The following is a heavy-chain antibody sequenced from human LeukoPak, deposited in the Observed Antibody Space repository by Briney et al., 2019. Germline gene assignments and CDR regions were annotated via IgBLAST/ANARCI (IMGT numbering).Heavy chain of an antibody. V-gene: IGHV3-15*01. CDR2: ITSKTDGGTT. Sequence: GGSLRLSCAASGFTFSNAWMSWVRQAPGKGLEWVGRITSKTDGGTTDYAAPVKGGFTVSRDDSKNTLYLQMNSLKSEDTAVYFCITPGYIGCWGQGTLVTVSS. CDR1: GFTFSNAW. CDR3: ITPGYIGC. D-gene: IGHD5-18*01. J-gene: IGHJ4*02.